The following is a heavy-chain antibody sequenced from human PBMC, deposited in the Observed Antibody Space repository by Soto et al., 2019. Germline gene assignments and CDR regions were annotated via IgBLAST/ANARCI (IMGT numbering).Heavy chain of an antibody. CDR1: GGSFSGYY. J-gene: IGHJ4*02. D-gene: IGHD3-3*01. Sequence: PSETLSLTCAVYGGSFSGYYWIWIRQPPGKGLEWIGEINHSGSTNYNPSLKSRVTISVDTSKNQFSLKLSSVTAADTAVYYCARGPYYDFWSGYWNYWGQGTLVTVSS. V-gene: IGHV4-34*01. CDR2: INHSGST. CDR3: ARGPYYDFWSGYWNY.